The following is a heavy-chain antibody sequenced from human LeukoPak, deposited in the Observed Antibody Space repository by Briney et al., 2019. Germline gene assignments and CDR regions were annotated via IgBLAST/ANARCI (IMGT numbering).Heavy chain of an antibody. CDR2: ISAYNGNT. D-gene: IGHD6-6*01. V-gene: IGHV1-18*01. CDR3: ARTKAYSSSSEGDY. Sequence: EASVKVSCKASGYTFTSYGTSWVRQAPGQGLEWMGWISAYNGNTNYAQKLQGRVTMTTDTSTSTAYMELRSLRSDDTAVYYCARTKAYSSSSEGDYWGQGTLVTVSS. J-gene: IGHJ4*02. CDR1: GYTFTSYG.